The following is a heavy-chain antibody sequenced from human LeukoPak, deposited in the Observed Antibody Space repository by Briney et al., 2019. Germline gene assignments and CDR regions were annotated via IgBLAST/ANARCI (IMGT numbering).Heavy chain of an antibody. J-gene: IGHJ4*02. V-gene: IGHV4-59*08. CDR2: IYYSGST. D-gene: IGHD3-22*01. CDR1: GGSISSYC. CDR3: AGHYDSSGYYSDY. Sequence: SETLSLTCTVSGGSISSYCWSWIRQPPGKGLEWIGYIYYSGSTNYNPSLKSRVTISVDTSKNQFSLKLSSVTAADTAVYYCAGHYDSSGYYSDYWGQGTLVTVSS.